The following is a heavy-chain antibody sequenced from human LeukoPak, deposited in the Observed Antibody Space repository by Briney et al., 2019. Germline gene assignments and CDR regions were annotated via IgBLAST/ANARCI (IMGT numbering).Heavy chain of an antibody. CDR3: ASGLHCSSTSCYTFDS. CDR2: ISAYNGNT. J-gene: IGHJ4*02. V-gene: IGHV1-18*01. Sequence: AASVKVSCKASGYTFTSYGISWVRQAPGQGLEWMGWISAYNGNTQYAQKLQGRVTMTTDRSTSTGYMELRSLRSDDTAVYYCASGLHCSSTSCYTFDSWGQRNLVTVSS. D-gene: IGHD2-2*02. CDR1: GYTFTSYG.